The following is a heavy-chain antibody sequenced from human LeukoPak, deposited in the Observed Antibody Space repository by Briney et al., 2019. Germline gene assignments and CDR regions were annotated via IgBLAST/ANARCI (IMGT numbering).Heavy chain of an antibody. Sequence: SETLSLTCTVSGGSIRSTSYYWGWIRQPPGKGLEWIGSIYYSGSTYYNPSLESRVTISVDTSKNQFSLKLSSMTAADTAVYYCGRLFYDFWSGHYYYYMDVWGKGTTVTVSS. CDR1: GGSIRSTSYY. CDR2: IYYSGST. CDR3: GRLFYDFWSGHYYYYMDV. D-gene: IGHD3-3*01. J-gene: IGHJ6*03. V-gene: IGHV4-39*01.